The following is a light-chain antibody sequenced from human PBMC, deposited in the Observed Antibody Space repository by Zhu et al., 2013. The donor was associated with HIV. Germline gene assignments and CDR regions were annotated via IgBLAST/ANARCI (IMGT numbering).Light chain of an antibody. CDR2: GAS. CDR3: QQYGTSRT. V-gene: IGKV3-20*01. CDR1: QIVRSNY. Sequence: EIVMTQSPATLSLSPGERATLSCRASQIVRSNYLAWYQQKPGQAPRLLIYGASTRATGIPDRFSGSGSGTDFTLTISGLEPEDFAVYYCQQYGTSRTFGQGTKVEIK. J-gene: IGKJ1*01.